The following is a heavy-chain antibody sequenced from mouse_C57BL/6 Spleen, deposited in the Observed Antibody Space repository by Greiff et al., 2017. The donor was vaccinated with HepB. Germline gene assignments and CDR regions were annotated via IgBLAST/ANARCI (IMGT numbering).Heavy chain of an antibody. V-gene: IGHV1-26*01. CDR2: INPNNGGT. CDR3: ARRRGSSYWYFDV. J-gene: IGHJ1*03. D-gene: IGHD1-1*01. Sequence: EVKLQQSGPELVKPGASVKISCKASGYTFTDYYMNWVKQSHGKSLEWIGDINPNNGGTSYNQKFKGKATLTVDKSSSTAYMELRSLTSEDSAVYYCARRRGSSYWYFDVWGTGTTVTVSS. CDR1: GYTFTDYY.